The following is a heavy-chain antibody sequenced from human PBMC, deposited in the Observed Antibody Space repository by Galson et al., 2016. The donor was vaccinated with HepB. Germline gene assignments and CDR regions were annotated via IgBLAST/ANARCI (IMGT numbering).Heavy chain of an antibody. CDR1: GFRLNGFW. J-gene: IGHJ4*02. V-gene: IGHV3-15*05. CDR3: TTDPRQ. CDR2: MNDKRADGTL. Sequence: SLRLSCAASGFRLNGFWMSWARQAPGKGPEWMGRMNDKRADGTLWSIEPGKARFTISRDDSGTTLYLQMNSLRTEDTGVSYCTTDPRQWGQGTLVAVSS.